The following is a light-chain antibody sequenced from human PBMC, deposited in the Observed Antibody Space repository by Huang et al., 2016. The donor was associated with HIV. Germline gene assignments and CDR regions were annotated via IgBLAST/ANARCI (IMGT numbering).Light chain of an antibody. V-gene: IGKV3-15*01. CDR1: QSIGN. J-gene: IGKJ1*01. Sequence: EIVVTQSPVTLYASPGERVTPSCRASQSIGNLAWYQQKPGQAPRLLIYGASTRATGIPARFSGSGSGTEFTLTISSLQSEDYAVYFCQQYSSWPPWTFGQGTKVDIK. CDR3: QQYSSWPPWT. CDR2: GAS.